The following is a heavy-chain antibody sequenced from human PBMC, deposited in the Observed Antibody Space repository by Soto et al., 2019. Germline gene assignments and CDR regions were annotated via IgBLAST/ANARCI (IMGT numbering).Heavy chain of an antibody. Sequence: PSETLSLTCSVSGGSISSSSYYWGWIRQPPGKGLEWIGSIYYSGSTYYNPSLKSRVTISVDTSKNQFSLKLSSVTAADTAVYYCANGYDSSGYAPESSLDYWGQGTLVTVSS. J-gene: IGHJ4*02. V-gene: IGHV4-39*01. CDR3: ANGYDSSGYAPESSLDY. CDR1: GGSISSSSYY. CDR2: IYYSGST. D-gene: IGHD3-22*01.